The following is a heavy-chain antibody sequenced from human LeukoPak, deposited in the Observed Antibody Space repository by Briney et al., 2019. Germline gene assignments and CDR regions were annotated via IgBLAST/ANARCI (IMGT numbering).Heavy chain of an antibody. CDR2: IKSKTDGGTT. CDR3: TTDNIVAEVRYYYMDV. Sequence: PGGSLRLSCAASGFTFSNAWMSWLRQAPGKGLEWVGRIKSKTDGGTTDYAAPVKGRFTISRDDSKNTMYLQMNSLKTEDTAVYYCTTDNIVAEVRYYYMDVWGKGTTVTISS. J-gene: IGHJ6*03. D-gene: IGHD5-12*01. CDR1: GFTFSNAW. V-gene: IGHV3-15*01.